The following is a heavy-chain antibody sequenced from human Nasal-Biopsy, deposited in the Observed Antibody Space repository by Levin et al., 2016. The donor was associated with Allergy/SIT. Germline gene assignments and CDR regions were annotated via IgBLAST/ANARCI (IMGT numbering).Heavy chain of an antibody. V-gene: IGHV3-30-3*01. CDR2: ISYDGNNK. D-gene: IGHD1-26*01. CDR3: ARSYSGSYRVYYYYYMDV. J-gene: IGHJ6*03. Sequence: GGSLRLSCAASGLSFSSYAMHWVRQAPGKGLEWVAVISYDGNNKYYADSVNGRFTISRDNSKYTLYLQMNSLRAEDTALYYCARSYSGSYRVYYYYYMDVWGKGTTVTVSS. CDR1: GLSFSSYA.